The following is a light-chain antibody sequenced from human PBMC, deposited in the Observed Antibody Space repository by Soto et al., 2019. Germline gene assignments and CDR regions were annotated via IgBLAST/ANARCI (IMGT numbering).Light chain of an antibody. CDR2: GAS. V-gene: IGKV3-15*01. CDR3: QQYNNWRT. J-gene: IGKJ1*01. CDR1: QTISDN. Sequence: EIVLTQSPATLSVSPGERATLSCRTSQTISDNLAWYQQRPGQAPRLLIYGASTRATGVPARFSGGGSGTEFTLTSSSLKSEDLAVYYCQQYNNWRTFGQGTKVEIK.